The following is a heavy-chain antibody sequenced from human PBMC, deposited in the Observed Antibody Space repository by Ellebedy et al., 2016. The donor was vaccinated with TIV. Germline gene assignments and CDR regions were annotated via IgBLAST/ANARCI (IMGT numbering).Heavy chain of an antibody. CDR3: AREGGVFYFDY. D-gene: IGHD2-8*02. Sequence: AASVKVSCKTSGYTFTSDLIHWVRQAPGQGLEWMGAVNPYNGGTGYAQRFQGRVTMTRDTSASTLYMELRSLRSEETAVYYCAREGGVFYFDYWGQGTLVTVSS. CDR1: GYTFTSDL. V-gene: IGHV1-46*01. J-gene: IGHJ4*02. CDR2: VNPYNGGT.